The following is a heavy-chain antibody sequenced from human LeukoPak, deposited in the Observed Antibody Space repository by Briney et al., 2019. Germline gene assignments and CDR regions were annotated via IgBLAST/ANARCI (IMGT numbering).Heavy chain of an antibody. J-gene: IGHJ3*02. V-gene: IGHV1-46*01. D-gene: IGHD3-10*01. CDR1: AYTFTNYY. CDR3: ARDQSKMVSGFYGEDAFEI. CDR2: INPSSGNT. Sequence: GASVSLSSTASAYTFTNYYMHWGRQAPGPGLEWMGIINPSSGNTNYAQKFQGRVTMTSDTSRSTVYMELSSLRSEDAAVYYCARDQSKMVSGFYGEDAFEIWGQGTMVTVSS.